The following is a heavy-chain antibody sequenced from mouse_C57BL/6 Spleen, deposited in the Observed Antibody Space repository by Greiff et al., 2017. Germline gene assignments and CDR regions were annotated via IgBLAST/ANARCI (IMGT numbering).Heavy chain of an antibody. CDR2: IDPSDSET. CDR3: ARGSFAD. V-gene: IGHV1-52*01. CDR1: GYTFTSYW. J-gene: IGHJ3*01. Sequence: VQLQQPGAELVRPGSSVKLSCKASGYTFTSYWMPWVKQRPIQGLEWIGNIDPSDSETHYNQKFKDKDTLTVDKSSSTAYMQLSSLTSEDSAVYCCARGSFADWGQGTLVSVSA.